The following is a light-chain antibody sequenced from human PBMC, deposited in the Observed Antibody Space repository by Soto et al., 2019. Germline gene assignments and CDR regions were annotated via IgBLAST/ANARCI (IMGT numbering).Light chain of an antibody. CDR2: DAS. CDR1: QSVSSN. V-gene: IGKV3D-15*01. Sequence: EIVLTQSPDTLSLSPGETATLSCRASQSVSSNLAWYQQKRGQAPRLLIYDASNRATGIPARFSGSGSGTDFTLTISSLEPEDFAVYCCQQYHNWPQTFGQGTKVDIK. J-gene: IGKJ1*01. CDR3: QQYHNWPQT.